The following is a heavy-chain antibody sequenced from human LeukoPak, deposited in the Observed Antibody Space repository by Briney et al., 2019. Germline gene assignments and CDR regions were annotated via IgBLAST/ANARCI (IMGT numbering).Heavy chain of an antibody. D-gene: IGHD3-22*01. CDR3: AGGYNYDSSGYYYEFDY. V-gene: IGHV1-18*01. CDR2: ISAYNGNT. J-gene: IGHJ4*02. CDR1: GYTFTSYG. Sequence: GASVKVSCKASGYTFTSYGISWVRQAPGQGLEWMGWISAYNGNTNYAQKLQGRVTMTTDTSTSTAYMELRSLRSDDTAVYYCAGGYNYDSSGYYYEFDYWGQGTLVTVS.